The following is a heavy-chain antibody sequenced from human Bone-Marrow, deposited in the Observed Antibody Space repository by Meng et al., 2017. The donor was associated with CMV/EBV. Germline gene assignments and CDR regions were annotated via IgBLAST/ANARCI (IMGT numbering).Heavy chain of an antibody. CDR3: ARSNYCNTIPCSLLRADYYYGLDV. J-gene: IGHJ6*01. D-gene: IGHD2/OR15-2a*01. CDR2: INNKAST. CDR1: GDSFSNYF. Sequence: SETLSLTCAVYGDSFSNYFWNWVRQPPGKGLEWIGEINNKASTNYNPSLKSRVTMSVDTSKNQFSLKLTSVTAADTAVYYCARSNYCNTIPCSLLRADYYYGLDVWGQGPTVTFYS. V-gene: IGHV4-34*01.